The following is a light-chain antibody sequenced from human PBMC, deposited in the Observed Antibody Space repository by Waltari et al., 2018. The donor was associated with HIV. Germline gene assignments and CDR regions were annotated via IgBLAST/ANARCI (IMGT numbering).Light chain of an antibody. J-gene: IGLJ2*01. Sequence: SYELTQPPSVSVSPGQTARIPCSGDALPKQYAYWYQQKPGQAPVLVIYKDTERPSGIPERCAGSSSGTTVTLTISGVQAEDEADYYCQSADSSGTVVFGGGTKLTVL. CDR1: ALPKQY. V-gene: IGLV3-25*03. CDR2: KDT. CDR3: QSADSSGTVV.